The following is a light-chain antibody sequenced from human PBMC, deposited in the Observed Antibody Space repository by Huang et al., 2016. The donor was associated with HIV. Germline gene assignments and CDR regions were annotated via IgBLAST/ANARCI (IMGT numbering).Light chain of an antibody. V-gene: IGKV3-15*01. CDR2: GSS. Sequence: IVMTQSPATLSVSPGERVTVSCRANRSVSSNLAWYQQRPGQAHRLLIYGSSTRAPGIPARFSGSGYGTDFSLTISSLQSEDFALYYCQQYNNWLLSFGGGTRVDI. J-gene: IGKJ4*01. CDR1: RSVSSN. CDR3: QQYNNWLLS.